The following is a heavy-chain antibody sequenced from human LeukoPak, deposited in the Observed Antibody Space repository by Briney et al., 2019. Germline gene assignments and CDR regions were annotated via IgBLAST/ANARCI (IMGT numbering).Heavy chain of an antibody. Sequence: PGGSLRLSCAASGFTFSSYWMSWVRQAPGKGLEWVANIKQDGSEKYYVDSVKGRFTISRDNAKNSLYLQMNSLRAEGTAVYYCAKTAHPSPPIAVAGDDAFDIWGQGTMVTVSS. CDR1: GFTFSSYW. CDR3: AKTAHPSPPIAVAGDDAFDI. V-gene: IGHV3-7*03. D-gene: IGHD6-19*01. J-gene: IGHJ3*02. CDR2: IKQDGSEK.